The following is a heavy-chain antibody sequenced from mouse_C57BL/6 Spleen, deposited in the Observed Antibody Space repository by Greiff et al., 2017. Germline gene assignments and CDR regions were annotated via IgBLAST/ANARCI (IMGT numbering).Heavy chain of an antibody. Sequence: EVQLQQSGTVLARPGASLKLSCTTSGYTFTSYWMHWVQQRPGQGLEWIGAIYSGNSDTCYLHTFKGKGKLTAVTSASTAYMELSNLTNEDSAVYYCTRERYDYAYFDYWGQGTTLTVSS. CDR2: IYSGNSDT. D-gene: IGHD2-4*01. V-gene: IGHV1-5*01. CDR1: GYTFTSYW. CDR3: TRERYDYAYFDY. J-gene: IGHJ2*01.